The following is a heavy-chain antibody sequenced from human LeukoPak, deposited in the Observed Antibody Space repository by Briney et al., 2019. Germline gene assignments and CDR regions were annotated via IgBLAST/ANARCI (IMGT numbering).Heavy chain of an antibody. Sequence: RASVKVSCKASGYTFTGYYMHWERQAPGQGLEWMGRINPNSGGTNYAQKFQGRVTMTRDTSISTAYMELSRLRSEDTAVYYCSIFGVAFDYWGQGTLVTVSS. CDR2: INPNSGGT. J-gene: IGHJ4*02. V-gene: IGHV1-2*06. CDR3: SIFGVAFDY. CDR1: GYTFTGYY. D-gene: IGHD3-3*01.